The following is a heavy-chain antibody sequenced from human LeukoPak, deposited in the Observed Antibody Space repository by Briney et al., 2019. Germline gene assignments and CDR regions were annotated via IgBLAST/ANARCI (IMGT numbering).Heavy chain of an antibody. Sequence: GGSLRLSCAASGFTFSSYAMSWVRQAPGKGLEWVSAISGSGGSTYYADSVKGRFTISRDNSKNTLYLQMNSLRAEDTAVYYCAKDAQAYRITMIVVVPKSPSLDYWGQGTLVTVSS. V-gene: IGHV3-23*01. CDR1: GFTFSSYA. D-gene: IGHD3-22*01. CDR3: AKDAQAYRITMIVVVPKSPSLDY. J-gene: IGHJ4*02. CDR2: ISGSGGST.